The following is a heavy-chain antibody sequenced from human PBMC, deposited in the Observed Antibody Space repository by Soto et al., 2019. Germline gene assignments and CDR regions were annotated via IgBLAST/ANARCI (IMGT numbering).Heavy chain of an antibody. CDR2: ISAYNGNT. Sequence: QVQLVQSGAEVKKPGASVKVSCKASGYTFTSYGISWVRQAPGQGLERMGWISAYNGNTNYAQKLQGRVTMTPDTSPSTAYMELRSLRSDDTAVYYCARAAAGAYSSGEQEGYWGQGTLVTVSS. D-gene: IGHD6-19*01. J-gene: IGHJ4*02. CDR1: GYTFTSYG. CDR3: ARAAAGAYSSGEQEGY. V-gene: IGHV1-18*01.